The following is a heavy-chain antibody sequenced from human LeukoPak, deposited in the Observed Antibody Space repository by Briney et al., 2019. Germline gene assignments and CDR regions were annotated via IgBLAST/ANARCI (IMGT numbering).Heavy chain of an antibody. J-gene: IGHJ5*02. CDR2: IYYSGST. CDR3: ARGRLSSGYWFDP. V-gene: IGHV4-59*08. D-gene: IGHD3-22*01. CDR1: GGSISSYY. Sequence: SSETLSLTCTVSGGSISSYYWSWIRQPPGKGLEWIGYIYYSGSTNYNPSLKSRVTISVDTSTNQFSLKLSSVTAADTAVYYCARGRLSSGYWFDPWGQGTLVTVSS.